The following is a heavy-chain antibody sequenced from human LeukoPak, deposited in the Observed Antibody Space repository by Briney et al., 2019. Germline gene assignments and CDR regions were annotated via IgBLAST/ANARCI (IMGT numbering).Heavy chain of an antibody. Sequence: ASVKVSCKASGYTFTSYGISWVRQAPGQGLEWMGWISAYNGNTNYAQKLQGRVTMTTDTSTSTAYMELRSLRSDDTAVYYCARGVNYYDSSGYQYYFDYWGQGTLVTVSS. D-gene: IGHD3-22*01. V-gene: IGHV1-18*01. J-gene: IGHJ4*02. CDR3: ARGVNYYDSSGYQYYFDY. CDR1: GYTFTSYG. CDR2: ISAYNGNT.